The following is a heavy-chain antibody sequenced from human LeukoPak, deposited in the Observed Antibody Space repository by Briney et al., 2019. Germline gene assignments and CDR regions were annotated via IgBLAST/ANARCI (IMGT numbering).Heavy chain of an antibody. V-gene: IGHV1-2*02. CDR1: GYTFTVYY. D-gene: IGHD3-3*01. J-gene: IGHJ5*02. CDR3: ARVKYYDFWSGQVVGFDP. Sequence: VASVKVSCTASGYTFTVYYMHWVRQAPGQGLEWMGWINPNSGGTNYAQKFQGRVTMTRDTSISTAYMELSRLRSDDTAVYYCARVKYYDFWSGQVVGFDPWGQGTLVTVSS. CDR2: INPNSGGT.